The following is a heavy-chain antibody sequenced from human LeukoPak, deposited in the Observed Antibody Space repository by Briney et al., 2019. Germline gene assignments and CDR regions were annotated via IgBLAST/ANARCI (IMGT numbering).Heavy chain of an antibody. CDR2: ISSSSSTI. V-gene: IGHV3-48*04. Sequence: GGSLRLSCAASGFTFSSYAMSWIRQAPGKGLEWVSYISSSSSTIYYADSVKGRFTISRDNAKNSLYLQMNSLRAEDTAVYYCARATADYWGQGTLVTVSS. CDR1: GFTFSSYA. J-gene: IGHJ4*02. CDR3: ARATADY.